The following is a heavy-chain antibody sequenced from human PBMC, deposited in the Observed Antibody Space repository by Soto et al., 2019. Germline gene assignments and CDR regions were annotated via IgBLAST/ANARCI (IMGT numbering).Heavy chain of an antibody. CDR3: ARSIGTGDTLQIGDS. CDR2: IYDNGNT. J-gene: IGHJ4*02. V-gene: IGHV3-53*01. CDR1: GFAVSDTY. D-gene: IGHD2-21*02. Sequence: EVQLAESGGGLIQPGGSLRLSCAASGFAVSDTYMSWFRQAPGKGLECVSVIYDNGNTYYADSVSGRFTISRDHSKNTLFLKMNTLRPEDTAIYYCARSIGTGDTLQIGDSWGQGTLVTVS.